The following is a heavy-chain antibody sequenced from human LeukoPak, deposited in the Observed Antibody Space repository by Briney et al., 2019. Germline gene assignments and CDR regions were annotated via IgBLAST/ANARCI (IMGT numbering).Heavy chain of an antibody. Sequence: GGSLRLSCAASGFTFSDYYMAWIRQAPGKGLEWVSYISSSGSTIYYADSVKGRFTISRDNAKNSLYLQMNSLRAQDTAVFYCARAGDDYAQAAEYFQHWGQGTLVTVSS. V-gene: IGHV3-11*04. CDR1: GFTFSDYY. CDR2: ISSSGSTI. D-gene: IGHD4-17*01. J-gene: IGHJ1*01. CDR3: ARAGDDYAQAAEYFQH.